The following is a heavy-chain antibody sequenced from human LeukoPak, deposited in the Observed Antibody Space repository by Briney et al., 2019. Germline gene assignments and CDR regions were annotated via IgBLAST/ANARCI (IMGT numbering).Heavy chain of an antibody. CDR2: ISAYNGNT. J-gene: IGHJ5*02. D-gene: IGHD2-2*01. V-gene: IGHV1-18*01. CDR3: ARGGVYCSSTSCYRSWFDP. CDR1: RYTFTSYG. Sequence: ASVKVSCKASRYTFTSYGISWVRQAPGQGLEWMGWISAYNGNTNYAQKLQGRVTMTTDTSTSTAYMELRSLRSDDTAVYYCARGGVYCSSTSCYRSWFDPWGQGTLVTVSS.